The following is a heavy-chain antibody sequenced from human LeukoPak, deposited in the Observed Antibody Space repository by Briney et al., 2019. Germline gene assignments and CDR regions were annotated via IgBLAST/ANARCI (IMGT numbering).Heavy chain of an antibody. CDR1: GYSMRSGYY. CDR2: TYHSGST. V-gene: IGHV4-38-2*02. Sequence: SETLSLTCTVSGYSMRSGYYCGWIRQPPGKGLEWIGITYHSGSTNYNPSLKSRVTISVDTSKNQFSLKLNSVTAADTAVYYCARVPHGETVFGVVLYWLDPWGQGTLVTVFS. D-gene: IGHD3-3*01. J-gene: IGHJ5*02. CDR3: ARVPHGETVFGVVLYWLDP.